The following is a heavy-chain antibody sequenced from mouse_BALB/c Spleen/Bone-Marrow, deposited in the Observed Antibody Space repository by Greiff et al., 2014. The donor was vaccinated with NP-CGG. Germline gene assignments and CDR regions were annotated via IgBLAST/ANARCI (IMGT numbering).Heavy chain of an antibody. CDR2: INPSTGYT. D-gene: IGHD2-1*01. CDR3: ARSYGKNVDY. CDR1: GYTFTSYW. V-gene: IGHV1-7*01. J-gene: IGHJ2*01. Sequence: VQLQQSGAELAKPGAPVKMSCKASGYTFTSYWMHWVKQRPGQGLEWIGNINPSTGYTEYNQKFKDKATLTADKSSSTAYMQLNSLTSEDSAVYYCARSYGKNVDYWGQGITLTVSS.